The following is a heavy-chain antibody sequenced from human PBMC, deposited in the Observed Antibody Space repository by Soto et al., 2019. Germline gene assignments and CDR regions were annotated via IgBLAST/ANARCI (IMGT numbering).Heavy chain of an antibody. CDR3: ARASPDPSFGGVDY. V-gene: IGHV4-31*03. J-gene: IGHJ4*02. CDR1: GGSISSGGYY. CDR2: IYYSGST. D-gene: IGHD3-16*01. Sequence: SETLSLTCTVSGGSISSGGYYWSWIRQHPGKGLEWIGYIYYSGSTYYNPSLKSRVTISVDTSKNQFSLKLSSVTAADTAVYYCARASPDPSFGGVDYWGQGTLVTVSS.